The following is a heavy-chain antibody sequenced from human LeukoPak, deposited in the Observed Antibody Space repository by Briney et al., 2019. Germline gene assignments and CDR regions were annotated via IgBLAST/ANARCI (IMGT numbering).Heavy chain of an antibody. CDR2: MNQDGSEK. CDR3: ARGGELLRPADY. J-gene: IGHJ4*02. V-gene: IGHV3-7*01. Sequence: GGSLRLPCAVSGFTFSSYWMSWVRQAPGKGLEWVANMNQDGSEKYYVDSVKGRFTISRDNAKNSLYLQMNNLRAEDRAVYYCARGGELLRPADYWGQGTLVTVSS. CDR1: GFTFSSYW. D-gene: IGHD3-16*01.